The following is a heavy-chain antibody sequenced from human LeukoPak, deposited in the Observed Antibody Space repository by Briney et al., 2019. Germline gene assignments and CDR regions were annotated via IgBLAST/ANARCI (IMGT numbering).Heavy chain of an antibody. Sequence: GGSLRLSCAASGFTFSGYWMGWVRQAPGKWLEWVANINEVGSETHSVDSVKGRFTISRDSARNSLYLQMNSLRAEDTAVYYCARRLGGSSQRDYWGQGTLVTVSS. V-gene: IGHV3-7*01. CDR1: GFTFSGYW. CDR2: INEVGSET. CDR3: ARRLGGSSQRDY. J-gene: IGHJ4*02. D-gene: IGHD1-26*01.